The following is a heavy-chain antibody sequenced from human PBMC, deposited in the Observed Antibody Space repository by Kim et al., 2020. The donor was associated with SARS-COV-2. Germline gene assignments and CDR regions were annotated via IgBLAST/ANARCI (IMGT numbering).Heavy chain of an antibody. CDR3: ARDKWIVAPYYYYYYGMDV. D-gene: IGHD5-12*01. Sequence: ASVKVSCKASGYTFTSYGISWVRQAPGQGLEWMGWISAYNGNTNYAQKLQGRVTMTTDTSTSTAYMELRSLRSDDTAVYYCARDKWIVAPYYYYYYGMDVWGQGTTVTVSS. V-gene: IGHV1-18*01. J-gene: IGHJ6*02. CDR1: GYTFTSYG. CDR2: ISAYNGNT.